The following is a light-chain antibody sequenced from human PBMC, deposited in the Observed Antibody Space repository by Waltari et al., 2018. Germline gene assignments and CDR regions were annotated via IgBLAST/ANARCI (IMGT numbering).Light chain of an antibody. J-gene: IGKJ1*01. CDR3: QNHERLPAT. V-gene: IGKV3-20*01. Sequence: EIVLTQSPGTLSLSPGERATLSCRASQSIGRYLAWYQQKPDQAPRRLIYGASNRATGIPDSFSGSVSGTDFSLTISRLEPEDFAVYYCQNHERLPATFGQGTKVEIK. CDR1: QSIGRY. CDR2: GAS.